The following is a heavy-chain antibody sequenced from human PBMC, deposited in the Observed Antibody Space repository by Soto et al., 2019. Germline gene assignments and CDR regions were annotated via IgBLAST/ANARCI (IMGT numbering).Heavy chain of an antibody. V-gene: IGHV3-23*01. Sequence: EVQLLESGGGLVQPVGSLRLSCAASGFTFNTYVMNWFRQAPGKGLEWVSTISYSADKTHYADSVKGRFTISRDNSRDTLFLQMTSLRADDAAVYYCARRARTATTNWGAFDVWGQGTMVTVSS. J-gene: IGHJ3*01. D-gene: IGHD1-7*01. CDR2: ISYSADKT. CDR3: ARRARTATTNWGAFDV. CDR1: GFTFNTYV.